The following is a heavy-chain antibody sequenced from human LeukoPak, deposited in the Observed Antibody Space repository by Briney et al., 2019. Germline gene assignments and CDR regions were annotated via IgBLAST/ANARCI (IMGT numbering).Heavy chain of an antibody. J-gene: IGHJ4*02. V-gene: IGHV4-61*02. Sequence: SETLSLTCTVSGGSISSGSYYWSWIRQPAGKGLEWIGRIYTSGSTNYNPSLKSRVTISVDTSKNQFSLKLSSVTAADTAVYYCARDSQKSGRLDYWGQGTLVTVSS. D-gene: IGHD5-12*01. CDR2: IYTSGST. CDR1: GGSISSGSYY. CDR3: ARDSQKSGRLDY.